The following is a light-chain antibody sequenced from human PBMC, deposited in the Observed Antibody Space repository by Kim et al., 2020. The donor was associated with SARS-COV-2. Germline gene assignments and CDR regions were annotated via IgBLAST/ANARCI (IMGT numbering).Light chain of an antibody. V-gene: IGLV3-1*01. CDR2: EDD. Sequence: SVAPGKTASITCSGDKLGHKYVFWYQQKAGQSPVLVIYEDDKRPSGIPERFSGSNSGDTGTLTISGTQAMDEADYYCQAWDLSSVVFGGGTQLTVL. CDR1: KLGHKY. CDR3: QAWDLSSVV. J-gene: IGLJ2*01.